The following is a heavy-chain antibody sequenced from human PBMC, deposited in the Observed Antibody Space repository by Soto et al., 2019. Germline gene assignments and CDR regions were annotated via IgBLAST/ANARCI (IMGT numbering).Heavy chain of an antibody. CDR2: INHREGI. Sequence: SETLSLTCVVSGGSLSDYFWSWIRQPPGKGLEWIGEINHREGINYNPSLESRVTISVDTSNNQISLKMTSVTAADTAIYFCAGGMDRAKTGYWGQGALVTVSS. J-gene: IGHJ4*02. CDR3: AGGMDRAKTGY. D-gene: IGHD5-18*01. V-gene: IGHV4-34*01. CDR1: GGSLSDYF.